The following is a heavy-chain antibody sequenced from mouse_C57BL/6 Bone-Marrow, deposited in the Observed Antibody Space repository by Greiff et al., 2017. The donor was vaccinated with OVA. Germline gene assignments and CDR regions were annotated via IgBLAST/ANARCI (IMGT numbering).Heavy chain of an antibody. D-gene: IGHD1-1*01. CDR2: IYPGDGDT. CDR1: GYAFSSYW. CDR3: AREKITTVVPFDY. J-gene: IGHJ2*01. Sequence: QVQLQQSGAELVKPGASVKISCKASGYAFSSYWMNWVKQRPGKGLEWIGQIYPGDGDTNYNGKFKGKATLTADKSSSTAYMQLSSLTSEDSAVYFCAREKITTVVPFDYWGQGTTLTVSS. V-gene: IGHV1-80*01.